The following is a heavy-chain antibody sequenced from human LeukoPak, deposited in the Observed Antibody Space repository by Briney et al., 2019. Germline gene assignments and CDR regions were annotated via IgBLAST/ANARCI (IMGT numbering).Heavy chain of an antibody. Sequence: GGSLRLSCAASAFTFSSYAMSWVRQTPGKGLEWVSTISSSGDSTYHADSVKGRFTISRDNSKNTLYLQMNSLRAEDTAVYYCAKGHQVTFFDYWGQGTLVTVSS. CDR1: AFTFSSYA. CDR3: AKGHQVTFFDY. CDR2: ISSSGDST. V-gene: IGHV3-23*01. D-gene: IGHD5-18*01. J-gene: IGHJ4*02.